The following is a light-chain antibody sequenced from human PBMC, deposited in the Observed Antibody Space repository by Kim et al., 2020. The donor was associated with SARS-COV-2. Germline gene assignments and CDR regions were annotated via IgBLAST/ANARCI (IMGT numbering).Light chain of an antibody. CDR3: QQYYTTPWT. J-gene: IGKJ1*01. CDR2: GAS. V-gene: IGKV1-17*01. CDR1: QDIRND. Sequence: ASVGDRVIITCRSSQDIRNDLGWYQQNPGGAPKRLIYGASSLQSGVPSRFSGSGSGTEFTLTISSLQPEDVAVYYCQQYYTTPWTFGQGTKVDIK.